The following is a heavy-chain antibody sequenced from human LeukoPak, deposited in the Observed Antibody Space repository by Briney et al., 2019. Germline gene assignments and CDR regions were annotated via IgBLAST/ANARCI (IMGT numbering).Heavy chain of an antibody. CDR2: ISGRGGST. CDR3: AKAKYYYDSSGPFDY. J-gene: IGHJ4*02. CDR1: GFTFSSYG. Sequence: PGGSLRLSCAASGFTFSSYGMHWVRQAPGKGLEWVSAISGRGGSTYYADSVKGRFTISRDNSKNTLYLQMNSLRAEDTAVYYCAKAKYYYDSSGPFDYWGQGTLVTVSS. D-gene: IGHD3-22*01. V-gene: IGHV3-23*01.